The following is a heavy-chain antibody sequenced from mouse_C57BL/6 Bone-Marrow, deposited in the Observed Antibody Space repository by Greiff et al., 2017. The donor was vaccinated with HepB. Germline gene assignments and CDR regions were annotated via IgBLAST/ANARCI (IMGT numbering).Heavy chain of an antibody. CDR1: GYTFTSYW. V-gene: IGHV1-59*01. D-gene: IGHD1-1*01. CDR3: ARCTLYYYGRDWYFDV. CDR2: IDPSDSYT. J-gene: IGHJ1*03. Sequence: QVQLQQPGAELVRPGTSVKLSCKASGYTFTSYWMHWVKQRPGQGLEWIGEIDPSDSYTNYNQKFKGKSTLTVDKSSSTAYMQLSSLTSEDSAVYYCARCTLYYYGRDWYFDVWGTGTTVTVSS.